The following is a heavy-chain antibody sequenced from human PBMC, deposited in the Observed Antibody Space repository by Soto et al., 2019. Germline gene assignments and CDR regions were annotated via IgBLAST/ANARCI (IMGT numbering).Heavy chain of an antibody. V-gene: IGHV3-66*01. Sequence: EMQLVEAGGGLVQPGGSLRLSCAASGFNVSSNYMSWVRQAPGKGLEWVSLIYSGGSTYYADDVKGRFTISRDKSKNRLYVQLNSLKSEDTGVYYCAIVTGTGWFDPWGQGTLFTVSS. D-gene: IGHD1-7*01. CDR3: AIVTGTGWFDP. CDR2: IYSGGST. J-gene: IGHJ5*02. CDR1: GFNVSSNY.